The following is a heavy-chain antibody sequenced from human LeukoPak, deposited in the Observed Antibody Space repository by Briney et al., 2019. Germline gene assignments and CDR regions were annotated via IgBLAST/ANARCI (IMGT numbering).Heavy chain of an antibody. CDR3: ARGRYSGY. J-gene: IGHJ4*02. D-gene: IGHD1-26*01. CDR1: GGSISSYY. CDR2: INHSGST. Sequence: PSETLSLTCTVSGGSISSYYWSWIRQPPGKGLEWIGEINHSGSTNYNPSLKSRVTISVDTSKNQFSLKLSSVTAADTAVYYCARGRYSGYWGQGTLVTVSS. V-gene: IGHV4-34*01.